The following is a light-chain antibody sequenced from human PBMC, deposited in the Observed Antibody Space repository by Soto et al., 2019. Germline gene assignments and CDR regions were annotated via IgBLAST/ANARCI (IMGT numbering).Light chain of an antibody. V-gene: IGKV1-17*01. CDR1: QGIRND. Sequence: DIQMTQSPSSLSASVGDRVTITCRASQGIRNDLNWYQQEPGKAPKRLIYAASSLQSGVPSRFSGSGSGTEFTLTINSLQPEDFATYYCLQHHSYPGTFGQGTRLEI. J-gene: IGKJ2*01. CDR3: LQHHSYPGT. CDR2: AAS.